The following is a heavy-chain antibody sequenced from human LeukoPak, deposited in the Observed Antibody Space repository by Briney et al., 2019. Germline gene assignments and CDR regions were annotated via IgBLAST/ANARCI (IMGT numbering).Heavy chain of an antibody. D-gene: IGHD2-21*02. Sequence: GESLEISCKGSGYSFTSYWIGWVRQMPGKGLEWMGIIYPGDSGTRYSPSFQGQVTISADKSISTAYLQWSTLKASDTAMYYCARVGDPFGDNVWFDPWGQGTLVTVSS. J-gene: IGHJ5*02. CDR3: ARVGDPFGDNVWFDP. V-gene: IGHV5-51*01. CDR1: GYSFTSYW. CDR2: IYPGDSGT.